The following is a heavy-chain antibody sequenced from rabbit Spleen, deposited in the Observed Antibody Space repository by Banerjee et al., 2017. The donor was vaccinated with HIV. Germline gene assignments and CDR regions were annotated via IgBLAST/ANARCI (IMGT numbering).Heavy chain of an antibody. J-gene: IGHJ4*01. CDR2: IYTGNGKT. CDR3: ARDSGSYPYIDVYFNL. Sequence: QQQLEESGGGLVKPGGTLSLTCTVSGFSFSSDYDMCWVRQAPGKGLEWIGCIYTGNGKTYYAGWAKGRFTISKASSTTVTLQMTRLTAADTATYFCARDSGSYPYIDVYFNLWGPGTLVTVS. CDR1: GFSFSSDYD. V-gene: IGHV1S45*01. D-gene: IGHD5-1*01.